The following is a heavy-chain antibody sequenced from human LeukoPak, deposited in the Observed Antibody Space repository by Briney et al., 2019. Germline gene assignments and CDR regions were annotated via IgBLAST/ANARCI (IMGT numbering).Heavy chain of an antibody. CDR2: IYTSGST. Sequence: PSETLSLTCTVSGDSISSYYWSWIRQPAGKGLEWIGRIYTSGSTNYNPSLKSRVTMSVDTSKNQFSLKLSSVTAADTAVYYCARDTYYYDSSGYYYVHYFDYWGQGTLVTVSS. J-gene: IGHJ4*02. CDR1: GDSISSYY. D-gene: IGHD3-22*01. CDR3: ARDTYYYDSSGYYYVHYFDY. V-gene: IGHV4-4*07.